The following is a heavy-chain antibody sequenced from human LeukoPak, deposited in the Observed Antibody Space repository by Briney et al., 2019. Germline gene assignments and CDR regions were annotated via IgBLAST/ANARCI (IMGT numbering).Heavy chain of an antibody. CDR1: GGTFRSNV. V-gene: IGHV1-69*04. CDR2: IIPILGTV. D-gene: IGHD2-15*01. CDR3: ARGKGFVGHFDS. J-gene: IGHJ4*02. Sequence: SVKVSCKVSGGTFRSNVISWVRQAPGQGPEWMGRIIPILGTVEYAEKFQGRVTITADKSTNTVYMELGSLKSEDMALYYCARGKGFVGHFDSWGQGTLVTVSS.